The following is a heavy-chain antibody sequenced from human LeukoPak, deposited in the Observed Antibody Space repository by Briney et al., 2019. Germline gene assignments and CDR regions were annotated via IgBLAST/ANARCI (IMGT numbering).Heavy chain of an antibody. J-gene: IGHJ3*02. D-gene: IGHD6-19*01. V-gene: IGHV1-8*02. CDR1: GYTFTSYD. CDR3: ARVIPVADPDAFDI. CDR2: MNPNSGNT. Sequence: ASVKVSCKASGYTFTSYDINWVRQATGQGLEWMGWMNPNSGNTGYAQKFQGRVTMTTDTSTSTAYMDLRSLRSDDTAVYYCARVIPVADPDAFDIWGQGTMVTVSS.